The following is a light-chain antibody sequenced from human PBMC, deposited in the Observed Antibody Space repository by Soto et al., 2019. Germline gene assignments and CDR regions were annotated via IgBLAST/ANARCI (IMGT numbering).Light chain of an antibody. Sequence: QSVLTQPASVSGSPGQSITISCTGTTSDVGRYNYVSWYQQHPGKAPKLMISEVSNRPSGVSNRFSGSKSGNTASLTISGLPAEDAADYYCRSYTSSDTGVFGAGTKLTVL. CDR3: RSYTSSDTGV. CDR1: TSDVGRYNY. V-gene: IGLV2-14*01. J-gene: IGLJ2*01. CDR2: EVS.